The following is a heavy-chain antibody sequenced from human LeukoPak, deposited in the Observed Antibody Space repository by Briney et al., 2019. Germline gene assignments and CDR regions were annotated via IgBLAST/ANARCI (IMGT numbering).Heavy chain of an antibody. CDR3: AKGPNFGSWRAVNY. Sequence: PGGSLRLSCAVSDSSFWSHDMSWVRQTLEKGLEWVSSIASDGASFYADSVRGRFTIPRDKSQNILYLQMNSLRADDTARYYCAKGPNFGSWRAVNYWGQGRLVTVSS. J-gene: IGHJ4*02. V-gene: IGHV3-23*01. CDR2: IASDGAS. CDR1: DSSFWSHD. D-gene: IGHD3-10*01.